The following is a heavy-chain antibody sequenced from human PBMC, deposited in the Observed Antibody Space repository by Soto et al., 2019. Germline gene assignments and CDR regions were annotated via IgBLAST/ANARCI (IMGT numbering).Heavy chain of an antibody. D-gene: IGHD2-15*01. V-gene: IGHV1-2*02. CDR2: INPNTGDT. J-gene: IGHJ6*02. CDR1: GYTFTDYH. CDR3: ARGLDCSGNSRHTRVYSGMDV. Sequence: ASVKVSCKASGYTFTDYHMHWVRQAPGQGLEWMGWINPNTGDTNYAQKFQDGVTMTRDTSISTAYMELSRLRSDDTAVYYCARGLDCSGNSRHTRVYSGMDVWGQGTTVTVSS.